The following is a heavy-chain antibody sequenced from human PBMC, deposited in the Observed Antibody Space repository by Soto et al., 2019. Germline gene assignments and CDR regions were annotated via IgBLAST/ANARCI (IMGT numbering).Heavy chain of an antibody. J-gene: IGHJ4*02. CDR3: ARGSRLRLIDY. Sequence: SETLSLTCTVSGGSISSGGYYWSWIRQHPGKGLEWIGYIYYSGSTYYNPSLKSRVTISVDTSKNQFSLKLSSVTAADTAVYYCARGSRLRLIDYWGQGTLVTVSS. CDR1: GGSISSGGYY. D-gene: IGHD5-12*01. V-gene: IGHV4-31*03. CDR2: IYYSGST.